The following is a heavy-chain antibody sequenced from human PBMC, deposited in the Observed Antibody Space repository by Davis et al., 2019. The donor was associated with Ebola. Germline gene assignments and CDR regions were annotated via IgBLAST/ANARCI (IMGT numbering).Heavy chain of an antibody. J-gene: IGHJ6*02. D-gene: IGHD2-2*02. CDR1: GFTFSNAW. Sequence: GESLKISCAASGFTFSNAWMSWVRQAPGKGLEWVGRIKSKTDGGTTDYAAPVKGRFTISRDDSKNTLYLQMNSLKTEDTAVYYCTAGAGGYCSSTSCYIYYYYYGMDVWGQGTTVTVSS. CDR2: IKSKTDGGTT. CDR3: TAGAGGYCSSTSCYIYYYYYGMDV. V-gene: IGHV3-15*01.